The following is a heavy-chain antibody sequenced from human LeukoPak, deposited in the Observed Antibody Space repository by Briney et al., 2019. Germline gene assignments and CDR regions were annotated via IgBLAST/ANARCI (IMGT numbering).Heavy chain of an antibody. V-gene: IGHV3-23*01. J-gene: IGHJ4*02. D-gene: IGHD6-19*01. CDR3: AKKVAGRSPFIY. CDR1: GFTFSNYA. CDR2: IGGSGGTT. Sequence: GRSLRLSCAASGFTFSNYAMSWVRQAPGKGLVWVSAIGGSGGTTYYADSVKGRFTISRDNSKNTLYLQMNSLRAEDTAVYYCAKKVAGRSPFIYWGQGTLVTVSS.